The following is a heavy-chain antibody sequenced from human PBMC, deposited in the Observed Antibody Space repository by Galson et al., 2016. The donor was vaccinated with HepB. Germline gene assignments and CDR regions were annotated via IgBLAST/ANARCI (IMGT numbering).Heavy chain of an antibody. CDR2: IFTSGTT. Sequence: TLSLTCPVSGGAISSGIYYWSWIRQPAGKGLEWIGRIFTSGTTSYNPSLKSRVTISLDTSKNQFTLKMTSVTAADTAVYFCAKDRKIDCSGADCYAWGSYYYYAMDVGGKGTPVTVSS. D-gene: IGHD2-2*01. CDR3: AKDRKIDCSGADCYAWGSYYYYAMDV. J-gene: IGHJ6*04. CDR1: GGAISSGIYY. V-gene: IGHV4-61*02.